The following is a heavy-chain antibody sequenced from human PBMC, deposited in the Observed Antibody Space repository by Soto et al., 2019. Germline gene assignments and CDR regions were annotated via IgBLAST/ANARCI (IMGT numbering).Heavy chain of an antibody. Sequence: QVTLKESGPVLVKPTETLTLTCTVSGFSLSDTTVGVSWIRQPPGKALEWLAHIFSNDDKSYSPSLKTMLIISKDTSKSQVVLTMTNMGPVDTATYYCARAYLSNYPRAPNSFAPWGLGTLVTVSS. V-gene: IGHV2-26*01. D-gene: IGHD4-4*01. CDR2: IFSNDDK. J-gene: IGHJ5*02. CDR3: ARAYLSNYPRAPNSFAP. CDR1: GFSLSDTTVG.